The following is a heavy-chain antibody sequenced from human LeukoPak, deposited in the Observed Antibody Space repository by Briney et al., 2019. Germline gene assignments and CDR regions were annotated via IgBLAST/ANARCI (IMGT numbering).Heavy chain of an antibody. J-gene: IGHJ4*02. V-gene: IGHV3-66*01. CDR1: GFVVSGNY. Sequence: PGGSLRLSCAASGFVVSGNYMSWVRQTPGKGLEWISVIYSGGTTYYADSVKGRFTISRDDAGNTLGLQMNSRRVEDTAVYYCARAAGPSGHWGPGTLVIVSS. CDR2: IYSGGTT. D-gene: IGHD6-19*01. CDR3: ARAAGPSGH.